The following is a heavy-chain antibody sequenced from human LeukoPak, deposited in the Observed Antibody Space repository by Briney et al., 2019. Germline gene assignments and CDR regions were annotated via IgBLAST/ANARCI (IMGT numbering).Heavy chain of an antibody. CDR2: ISSSSSTI. CDR1: GFTFSSYS. V-gene: IGHV3-48*04. J-gene: IGHJ4*02. D-gene: IGHD2/OR15-2a*01. CDR3: ARGGGKYFRPY. Sequence: PGGSLRLSCAASGFTFSSYSMNWVRQAPGKGLEWVSYISSSSSTIYYADSVKGRFTISRDNAKNSLYLQMNSLRAEDTAVYYCARGGGKYFRPYWGQGTLVTVSS.